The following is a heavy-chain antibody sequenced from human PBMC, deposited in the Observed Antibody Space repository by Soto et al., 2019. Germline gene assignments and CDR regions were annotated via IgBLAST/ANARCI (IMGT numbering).Heavy chain of an antibody. CDR3: ARAYYYDSSGYYSYYFDY. D-gene: IGHD3-22*01. CDR1: GYTFTSYY. V-gene: IGHV1-2*02. Sequence: ASVKVSCKASGYTFTSYYMHWVRQAPGQGLEWMGIINPSGGTNYAQKFQGRVTMTRDTSISTAYMELSRLRSDDTAVYYCARAYYYDSSGYYSYYFDYWGQGTLVTVSS. J-gene: IGHJ4*02. CDR2: INPSGGT.